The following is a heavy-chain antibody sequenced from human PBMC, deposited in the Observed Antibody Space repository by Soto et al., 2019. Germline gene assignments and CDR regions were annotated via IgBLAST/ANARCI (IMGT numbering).Heavy chain of an antibody. CDR2: ISGSGGST. J-gene: IGHJ6*02. V-gene: IGHV3-23*01. CDR3: SKGKLFVGVTIFGMDV. D-gene: IGHD1-26*01. Sequence: PGGSLRLSCAASGFTFSSYAMTWVRQAPGKGLEWVSGISGSGGSTNYADSVKGRFTISRDNSKNTLYLQMNNLRGEDTAVYYCSKGKLFVGVTIFGMDVWGQGTTVTVSS. CDR1: GFTFSSYA.